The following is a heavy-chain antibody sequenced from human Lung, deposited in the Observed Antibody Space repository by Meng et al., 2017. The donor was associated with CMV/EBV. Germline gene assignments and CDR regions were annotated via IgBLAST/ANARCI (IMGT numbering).Heavy chain of an antibody. CDR3: ARVEVGITSGDY. Sequence: QVFLVHAVAGVKKPGASVKVSCKASGYPFTNYGITWVRQAPGQGLEWMGWINAYNGDTNYAQTLQGRVTMTTDTSTSTAYMELRSLRSDDTAVYYCARVEVGITSGDYWGQGTLVTVSS. D-gene: IGHD1-26*01. CDR2: INAYNGDT. CDR1: GYPFTNYG. V-gene: IGHV1-18*01. J-gene: IGHJ4*02.